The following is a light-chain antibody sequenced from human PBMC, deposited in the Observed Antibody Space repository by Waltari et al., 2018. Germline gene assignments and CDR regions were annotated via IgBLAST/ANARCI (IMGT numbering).Light chain of an antibody. J-gene: IGKJ2*01. Sequence: DIQMTQSPSSLSASVGARVTITCQASQDISNYLNWYQQKPGKAPKLLIYDASNLETGVPSRFSGSGSGTDFTFTISSLQPEDIATYYCQQYDNLPTFGQGTKLEIK. CDR2: DAS. CDR3: QQYDNLPT. CDR1: QDISNY. V-gene: IGKV1-33*01.